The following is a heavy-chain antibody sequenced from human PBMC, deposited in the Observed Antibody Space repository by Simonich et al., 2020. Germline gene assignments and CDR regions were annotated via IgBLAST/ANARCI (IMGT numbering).Heavy chain of an antibody. CDR3: ARDRYCSGGSCYYFDY. CDR2: IWYDGSNK. Sequence: QVQLVESGGGVVQPGRSLRLSCAASGFTFSSYGMHWVRKAPGKGLEWVAVIWYDGSNKYYADSVKGRFTISRENSKNTLYLQMNSLRAEDTAVYYCARDRYCSGGSCYYFDYWGQGTLVTVSS. D-gene: IGHD2-15*01. V-gene: IGHV3-33*01. CDR1: GFTFSSYG. J-gene: IGHJ4*02.